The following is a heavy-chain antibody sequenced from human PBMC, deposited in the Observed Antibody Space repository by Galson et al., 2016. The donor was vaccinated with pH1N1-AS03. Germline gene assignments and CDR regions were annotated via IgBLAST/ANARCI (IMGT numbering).Heavy chain of an antibody. CDR1: GFTINNNY. D-gene: IGHD3-16*01. Sequence: SLRLSCAASGFTINNNYMSWVRQAPGKGLERVSVIYGGGDTFYAYSVKGRFTISRDNSKNTVYLQMNSLRVEDTAVYYGAREPWGSTKGEYWGQGTLVTVSS. V-gene: IGHV3-53*01. CDR2: IYGGGDT. CDR3: AREPWGSTKGEY. J-gene: IGHJ4*02.